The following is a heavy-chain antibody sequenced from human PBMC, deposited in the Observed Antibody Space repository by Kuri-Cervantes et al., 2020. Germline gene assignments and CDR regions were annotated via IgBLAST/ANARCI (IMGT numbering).Heavy chain of an antibody. CDR3: ARAVAGGY. CDR1: GFTFDDYA. D-gene: IGHD6-19*01. V-gene: IGHV3-9*01. Sequence: SLKISCAASGFTFDDYAMHWVRQAPGKGLEWVSGISWNSGSIGYADSVKGRFTISRDNAKNSLYLQMNSLRAEDTAVYYCARAVAGGYWGQGTLVTVSS. J-gene: IGHJ4*02. CDR2: ISWNSGSI.